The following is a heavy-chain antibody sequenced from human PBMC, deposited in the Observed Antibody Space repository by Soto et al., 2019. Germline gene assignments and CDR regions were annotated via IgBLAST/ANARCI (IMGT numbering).Heavy chain of an antibody. Sequence: GASVKVSCKASGGTFSSYTISWVRQMPGKGLEWMGIIYPGDSDTRYSPSFQGQVTISADKSISTAYLQWSSLKASDTAMYYCARTSAAGKYYYGMDVWGQGTTVTVS. J-gene: IGHJ6*02. D-gene: IGHD6-13*01. V-gene: IGHV5-51*01. CDR2: IYPGDSDT. CDR3: ARTSAAGKYYYGMDV. CDR1: GGTFSSYT.